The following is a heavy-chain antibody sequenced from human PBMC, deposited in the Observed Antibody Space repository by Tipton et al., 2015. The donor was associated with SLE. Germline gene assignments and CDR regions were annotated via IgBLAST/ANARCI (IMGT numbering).Heavy chain of an antibody. V-gene: IGHV3-48*03. CDR1: GFTFSSYE. Sequence: QLVQSGGGLVQPGGPLRLSCAASGFTFSSYEMNWVRQAPGKGLEWVSYISSSGSTIYYADSVKGRFTISRDNAKNSLYLQMNSLRAEDTAVYYCARDFDYWYFDLWGRGTLVTVSS. CDR3: ARDFDYWYFDL. J-gene: IGHJ2*01. CDR2: ISSSGSTI.